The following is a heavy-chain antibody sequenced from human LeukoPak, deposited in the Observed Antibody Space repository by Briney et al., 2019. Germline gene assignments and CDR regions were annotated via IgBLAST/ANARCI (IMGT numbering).Heavy chain of an antibody. CDR1: GFTFRSNG. CDR2: VTGTIGSR. D-gene: IGHD3-10*01. V-gene: IGHV3-23*01. J-gene: IGHJ4*02. CDR3: AKDLLWFGGSRDGAVDH. Sequence: GGSLRLSCVASGFTFRSNGMGWVRQAPGKGLEWVSGVTGTIGSRNYADSVEGRFTVSRDNSKNTLYLQINSLRAEDTAIYYCAKDLLWFGGSRDGAVDHWGQGTLVTVSS.